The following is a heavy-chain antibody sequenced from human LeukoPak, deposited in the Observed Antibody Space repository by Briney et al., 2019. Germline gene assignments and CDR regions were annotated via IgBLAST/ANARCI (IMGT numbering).Heavy chain of an antibody. CDR1: GFTFSSYS. D-gene: IGHD5-18*01. Sequence: PGGSLRLSCAASGFTFSSYSMNWVRQAPGKGLEWVSSISSSSSYIYYADAVKGRFTISRDNAKNSLYLQMNSLRAEDTAVYYCARDPSRIQLWSSLDYWGQGTLVTVSS. J-gene: IGHJ4*02. CDR3: ARDPSRIQLWSSLDY. V-gene: IGHV3-21*01. CDR2: ISSSSSYI.